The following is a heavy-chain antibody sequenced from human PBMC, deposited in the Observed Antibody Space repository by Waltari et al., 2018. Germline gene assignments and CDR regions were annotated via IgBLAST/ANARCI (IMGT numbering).Heavy chain of an antibody. J-gene: IGHJ4*02. CDR2: IYHSGST. CDR1: GYSISSGYY. V-gene: IGHV4-38-2*01. Sequence: QVQLQESGPGLVKPSETLSLTCAVSGYSISSGYYWGWIRQPPGKGLEWIGSIYHSGSTNYNPSLKRRVTISVDTSKNQFSLKLSSVTAADTAVYYWARLIWFRELYFDYWGQGTLVTVSS. CDR3: ARLIWFRELYFDY. D-gene: IGHD3-10*01.